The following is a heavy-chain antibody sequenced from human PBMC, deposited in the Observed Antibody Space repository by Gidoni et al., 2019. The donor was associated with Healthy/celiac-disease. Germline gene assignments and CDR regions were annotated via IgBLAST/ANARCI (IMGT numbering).Heavy chain of an antibody. CDR1: GGSFSGYY. CDR3: ARRVGRPVFDP. Sequence: QVQLQQWGAGLLKPSETLSLTCAVYGGSFSGYYWSWIRQPPGKGLEWIGEINHSGSTNYNPSLKRRVTISVDTSKNQFSLKLSSVTAADTAVYYCARRVGRPVFDPWGQGTLVTVSS. CDR2: INHSGST. D-gene: IGHD1-26*01. V-gene: IGHV4-34*01. J-gene: IGHJ5*02.